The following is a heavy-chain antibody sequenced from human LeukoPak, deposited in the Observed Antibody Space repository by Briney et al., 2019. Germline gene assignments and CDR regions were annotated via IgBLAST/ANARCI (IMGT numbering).Heavy chain of an antibody. D-gene: IGHD2-2*02. CDR1: GFTVSSNY. J-gene: IGHJ4*02. Sequence: GGSLRLSCAASGFTVSSNYMSRVRQAPGKGLEWVSVIYSGGTTYYADSVRGRFTISRDNSKNTLYLQMNSLRAEDTAVYYCARETLRSAIPYFDFWGQGTLVTVSS. V-gene: IGHV3-66*01. CDR2: IYSGGTT. CDR3: ARETLRSAIPYFDF.